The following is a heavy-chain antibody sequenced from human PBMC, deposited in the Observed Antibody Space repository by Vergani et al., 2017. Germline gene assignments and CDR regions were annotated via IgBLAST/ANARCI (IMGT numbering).Heavy chain of an antibody. CDR2: MNPNSGNT. CDR1: GYTFTSYD. J-gene: IGHJ4*02. D-gene: IGHD6-19*01. CDR3: AKGSSGWYDSFYFDY. V-gene: IGHV1-8*01. Sequence: QVQLVQSGAEVKKPGASVKVSCKASGYTFTSYDINWVRQATGQGLEWMGWMNPNSGNTGYAQKFQGRVTMTEDTSTDTAYMELSSLRSEDTAVYYCAKGSSGWYDSFYFDYWGQGTLVTVSS.